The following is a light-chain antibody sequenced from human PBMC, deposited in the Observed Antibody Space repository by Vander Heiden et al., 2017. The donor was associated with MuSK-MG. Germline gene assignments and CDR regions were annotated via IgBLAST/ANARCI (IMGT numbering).Light chain of an antibody. J-gene: IGLJ3*02. Sequence: SSELTQDPAVSVALGQTVRITCQGDSLRSYYASWYQQKPGQAPVLVIYGKNNRPAGLPDRFSVSRSGNTASVTITGAQAEDEADYYCTSRDSSGNRVFGGGTKLTVL. V-gene: IGLV3-19*01. CDR1: SLRSYY. CDR2: GKN. CDR3: TSRDSSGNRV.